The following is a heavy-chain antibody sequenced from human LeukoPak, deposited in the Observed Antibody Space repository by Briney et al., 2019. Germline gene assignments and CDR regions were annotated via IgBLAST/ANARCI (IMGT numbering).Heavy chain of an antibody. CDR2: IYYSGST. V-gene: IGHV4-59*12. J-gene: IGHJ3*02. CDR1: GGSISTYY. Sequence: SETLSLTCTVSGGSISTYYWSWIRQPPGKGLEWIGYIYYSGSTNYKPSLRSRVTISVDTSKNQFSLKLSSVTALDTAVYYCARWAPRGPAFDIWGQGTTVTVSS. CDR3: ARWAPRGPAFDI.